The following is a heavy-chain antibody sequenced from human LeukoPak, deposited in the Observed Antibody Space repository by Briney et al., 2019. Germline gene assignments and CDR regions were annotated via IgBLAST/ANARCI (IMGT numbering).Heavy chain of an antibody. CDR1: GFTFSSYS. Sequence: PGGSLRLSCAASGFTFSSYSMNWVRQAPGKGLEWVSSISSSSSYIYYADSVRGRFTISRDNAKNSLYLQMNSLRAEDTAVYYCARDQQQLVKGGAFDIRGQGTMVTVSS. J-gene: IGHJ3*02. V-gene: IGHV3-21*01. CDR2: ISSSSSYI. CDR3: ARDQQQLVKGGAFDI. D-gene: IGHD6-13*01.